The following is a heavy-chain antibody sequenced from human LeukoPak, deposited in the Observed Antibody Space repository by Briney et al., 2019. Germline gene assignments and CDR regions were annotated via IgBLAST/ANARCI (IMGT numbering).Heavy chain of an antibody. CDR1: GFTFGSYW. CDR3: VRDSGHFLFDY. V-gene: IGHV3-7*03. D-gene: IGHD3-22*01. CDR2: IKEDGSQK. J-gene: IGHJ4*02. Sequence: GGSLRLSCAASGFTFGSYWMTWVRQAPGKGLEWVANIKEDGSQKYYVDSVKGRFSISRDNAKNSLYLQMNSLRAEDTAVYYCVRDSGHFLFDYWGQGSLVTVSS.